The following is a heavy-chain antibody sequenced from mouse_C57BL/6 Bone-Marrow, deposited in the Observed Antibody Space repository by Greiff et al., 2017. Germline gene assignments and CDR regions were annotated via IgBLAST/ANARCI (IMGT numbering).Heavy chain of an antibody. D-gene: IGHD1-1*01. CDR1: GFTFSNYW. J-gene: IGHJ4*01. V-gene: IGHV6-3*01. Sequence: EVQLVESGGGLVQPGGSMKLSCVASGFTFSNYWMNWVRQSPEKGLEWVAQIRLKSDNYATHYAESVKGRFTISRDDSKSSVYLQMNNLRAEDTGIYYCTDDYGSSYDAMDYWGQGTLVTVSS. CDR3: TDDYGSSYDAMDY. CDR2: IRLKSDNYAT.